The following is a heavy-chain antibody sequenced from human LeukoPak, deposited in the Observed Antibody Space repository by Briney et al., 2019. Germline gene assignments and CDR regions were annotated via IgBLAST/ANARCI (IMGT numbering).Heavy chain of an antibody. J-gene: IGHJ4*02. CDR3: ARDGDDRSDY. D-gene: IGHD3-9*01. V-gene: IGHV3-9*01. CDR1: GFTFDDYA. Sequence: PGRSLRLSCAASGFTFDDYAMHWVRQAPGKGLEWVSGISWNSGSIGYADSVKGRFTISRDNAKNSLYLQMDSLRAEDTAVYYCARDGDDRSDYWGQGTLVTVSS. CDR2: ISWNSGSI.